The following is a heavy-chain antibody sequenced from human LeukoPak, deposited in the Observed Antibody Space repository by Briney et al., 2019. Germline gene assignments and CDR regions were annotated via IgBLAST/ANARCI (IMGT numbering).Heavy chain of an antibody. D-gene: IGHD3-22*01. CDR1: GFSFSNYA. CDR2: ISGSGGST. V-gene: IGHV3-23*01. J-gene: IGHJ4*02. Sequence: GGSLRLSCVPSGFSFSNYAMSWVRPAPGKGLEWVSSISGSGGSTHYADSVKGRFTISRDKTKNTLYLQMNSLRAEDTAVYYCAKSSYYDASGYYREYYFDYWGQGTLVTVSS. CDR3: AKSSYYDASGYYREYYFDY.